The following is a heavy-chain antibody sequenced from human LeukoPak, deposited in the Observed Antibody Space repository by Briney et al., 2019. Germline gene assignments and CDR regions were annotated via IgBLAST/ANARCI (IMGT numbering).Heavy chain of an antibody. CDR2: INAGNGNT. J-gene: IGHJ4*02. CDR3: ARDSTYYDILTGYPGDY. CDR1: GYTFTSYA. Sequence: GASVKVSCKASGYTFTSYAMHWVRQAPGQGLEWMGWINAGNGNTKYSQKFQGRVTITRDTSASTAYMELSSLRSEDTAVYYCARDSTYYDILTGYPGDYWGQGTLVTVSS. D-gene: IGHD3-9*01. V-gene: IGHV1-3*01.